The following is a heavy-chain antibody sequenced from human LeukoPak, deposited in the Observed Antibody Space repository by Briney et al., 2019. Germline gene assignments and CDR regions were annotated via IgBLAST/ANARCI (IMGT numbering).Heavy chain of an antibody. CDR2: MNPNSGNT. V-gene: IGHV1-8*01. J-gene: IGHJ4*02. CDR1: GYTFTSYD. D-gene: IGHD2-15*01. CDR3: AAWGYCSGGSCYHYYFDY. Sequence: ASVKVSCKASGYTFTSYDINWVRQATGQGLEWMGWMNPNSGNTGYAQKFQGRVTMTRNTSISTAYVELSSLRSEDTAVYYCAAWGYCSGGSCYHYYFDYWGQGTLVTVSS.